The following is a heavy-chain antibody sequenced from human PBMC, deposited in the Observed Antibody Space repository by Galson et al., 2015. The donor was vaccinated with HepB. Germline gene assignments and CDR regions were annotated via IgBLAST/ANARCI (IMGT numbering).Heavy chain of an antibody. CDR2: ISYDGSNK. D-gene: IGHD6-13*01. CDR3: ARWGTDMTSMYSSSPAGPPPRYYYYGMDV. CDR1: GFTFSSYA. V-gene: IGHV3-30-3*01. J-gene: IGHJ6*02. Sequence: SLRLSCAASGFTFSSYAMHWVRQAPGKGLEWVAVISYDGSNKYYADSVKGRFTISRDNSKNTLYLQMNSLRAEDTAVYYCARWGTDMTSMYSSSPAGPPPRYYYYGMDVWGQGTTATVSS.